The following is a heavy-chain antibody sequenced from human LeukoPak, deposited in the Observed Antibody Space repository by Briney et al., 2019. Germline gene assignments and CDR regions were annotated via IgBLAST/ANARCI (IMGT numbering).Heavy chain of an antibody. CDR2: ISGSGGST. J-gene: IGHJ4*02. CDR1: GGSFSGYY. CDR3: AKSQRWLVFPFDY. V-gene: IGHV3-23*01. Sequence: PSETLSLTCAVYGGSFSGYYWSWVRQAPGKGLEWVSAISGSGGSTYYADSVKGRFTISRDNSKNTLYLQMNSLRAEDTAVYYCAKSQRWLVFPFDYWGQGTLVTVSS. D-gene: IGHD6-19*01.